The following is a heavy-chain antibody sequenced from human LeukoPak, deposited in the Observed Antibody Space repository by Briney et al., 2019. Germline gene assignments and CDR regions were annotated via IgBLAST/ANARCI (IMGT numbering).Heavy chain of an antibody. J-gene: IGHJ4*02. CDR1: GFTFSSYW. V-gene: IGHV3-7*03. CDR3: AKSRSGSANWALQIFDN. Sequence: GGSLRLSCAASGFTFSSYWMSWVRQAPGKGLEWVANIKQDGSEKYYVDSVKGRFTISRDNAKNSLYLQMNSLRAEDTALYYCAKSRSGSANWALQIFDNWGQGTLVTVSS. D-gene: IGHD1-1*01. CDR2: IKQDGSEK.